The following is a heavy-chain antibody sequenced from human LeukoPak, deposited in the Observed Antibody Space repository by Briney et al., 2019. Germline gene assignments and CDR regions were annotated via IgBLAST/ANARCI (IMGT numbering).Heavy chain of an antibody. CDR3: AKDSSWFGELIPFDY. J-gene: IGHJ4*02. CDR2: ISGSGGST. CDR1: GFTFSSYA. Sequence: GGSLRLSCAASGFTFSSYAMSWVRQAPGKGLVWVSAISGSGGSTYYADSVKGRFTISRDNSKNTLYLQMNSLRAEDTAVYYCAKDSSWFGELIPFDYWGQGTLVTVSS. D-gene: IGHD3-10*01. V-gene: IGHV3-23*01.